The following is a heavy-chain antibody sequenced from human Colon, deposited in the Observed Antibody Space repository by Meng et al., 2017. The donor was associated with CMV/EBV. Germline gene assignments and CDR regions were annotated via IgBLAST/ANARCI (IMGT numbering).Heavy chain of an antibody. V-gene: IGHV4-59*01. CDR1: NGSLGSFY. CDR2: IYSGGSN. Sequence: SETLSLTCTVSNGSLGSFYWAWVRQPPGKGLEWIGYIYSGGSNNYNPFLESRITMSVDTSKTQFSLNLDSLTAADTAVYFCARGCGLTSCNPSYYALDVWGRGIMVTVSS. D-gene: IGHD3-16*01. CDR3: ARGCGLTSCNPSYYALDV. J-gene: IGHJ6*02.